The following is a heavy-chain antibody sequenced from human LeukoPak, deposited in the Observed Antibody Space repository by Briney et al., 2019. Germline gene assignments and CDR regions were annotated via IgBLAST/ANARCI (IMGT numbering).Heavy chain of an antibody. D-gene: IGHD3-22*01. CDR2: IYYSGST. CDR1: GDSMSTSSYY. Sequence: SETLSLTCTVSGDSMSTSSYYWVWIRQPPGKGLEWLGSIYYSGSTYYNPSLKSRVTISLDTSKNQFSLNLYSVSGANPAVFYCGWAYYYDYRQIDYWGQGTLVTVSS. J-gene: IGHJ4*02. CDR3: GWAYYYDYRQIDY. V-gene: IGHV4-39*01.